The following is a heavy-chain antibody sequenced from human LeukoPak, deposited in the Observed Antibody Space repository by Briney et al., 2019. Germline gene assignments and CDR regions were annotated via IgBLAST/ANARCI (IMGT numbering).Heavy chain of an antibody. CDR3: AKDERIFGVVTLDAFDI. CDR1: GFTFSSYA. D-gene: IGHD3-3*01. J-gene: IGHJ3*02. CDR2: ISYDGSNK. Sequence: GGSLRLSCAASGFTFSSYAMHWVRQAPGKGLEWVAVISYDGSNKYYADSVKGRFTISRDNSKNTLYLQMNSLRAEDTAVYYCAKDERIFGVVTLDAFDIWGQGTMVTVSS. V-gene: IGHV3-30-3*01.